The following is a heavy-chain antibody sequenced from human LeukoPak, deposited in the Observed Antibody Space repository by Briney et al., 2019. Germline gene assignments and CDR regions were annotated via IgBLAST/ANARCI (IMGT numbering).Heavy chain of an antibody. D-gene: IGHD3-22*01. CDR1: GGSFSGYY. V-gene: IGHV4-34*01. J-gene: IGHJ4*02. CDR2: INHSGSA. CDR3: ARTYYYDSSGTHLEF. Sequence: PSETLSLTCAVYGGSFSGYYWSWIRQPPGKGLEWIGEINHSGSANYNPSLKSRVTISVDTSKNQFSLKLSSVTAADTAVYYCARTYYYDSSGTHLEFWGQGTLVTVSS.